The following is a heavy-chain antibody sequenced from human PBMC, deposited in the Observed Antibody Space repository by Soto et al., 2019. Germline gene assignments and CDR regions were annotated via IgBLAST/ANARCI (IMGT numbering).Heavy chain of an antibody. Sequence: SETLSLTCTVSGGSISSYYWSWIRQPPGKGLEWIGYIYYSGSTNYNPSLKSRVTISVDTSKNQFSLKLSSVTAADTAVYYCAGNNLYYYDSPDYWGQGTLVTVSS. V-gene: IGHV4-59*01. CDR2: IYYSGST. CDR1: GGSISSYY. J-gene: IGHJ4*02. D-gene: IGHD3-22*01. CDR3: AGNNLYYYDSPDY.